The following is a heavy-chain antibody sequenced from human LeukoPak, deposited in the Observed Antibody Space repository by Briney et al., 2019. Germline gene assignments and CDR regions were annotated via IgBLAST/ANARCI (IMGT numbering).Heavy chain of an antibody. D-gene: IGHD3-10*01. CDR2: ISSSSSYI. Sequence: GGTLRLSCAASGFTFSSYSMNWVRQAPGKGLEWVSSISSSSSYIYYEDSVKGRFNISRDNAKNSLYLQMNSLRAEDTSVYYCARVNGSGSYYIVYWGQGTLVTVSS. J-gene: IGHJ4*02. CDR3: ARVNGSGSYYIVY. V-gene: IGHV3-21*01. CDR1: GFTFSSYS.